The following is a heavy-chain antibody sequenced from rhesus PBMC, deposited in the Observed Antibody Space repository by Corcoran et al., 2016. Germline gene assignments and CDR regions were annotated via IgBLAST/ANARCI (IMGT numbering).Heavy chain of an antibody. Sequence: QVQLQESGPGLVKPSETLSLTCAVPGGSFSGSYWGWIRQPPGKGLEWFGYISGSSGRPDYNPSRKSRVTISTDTSKNQFSLKLSSVTAADTAVYYCARGSGSWKYYFDYWGQGVLVTVSS. CDR1: GGSFSGSY. D-gene: IGHD6-25*01. V-gene: IGHV4-165*01. CDR2: ISGSSGRP. J-gene: IGHJ4*01. CDR3: ARGSGSWKYYFDY.